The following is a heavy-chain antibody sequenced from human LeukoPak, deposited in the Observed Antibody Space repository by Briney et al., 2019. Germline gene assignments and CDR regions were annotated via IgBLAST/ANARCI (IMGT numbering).Heavy chain of an antibody. D-gene: IGHD3-22*01. V-gene: IGHV4-34*01. J-gene: IGHJ6*02. Sequence: KSSETLSLTCAVYGGSFSGYYWSWIRQPPGKGLEWIGEINHSGSTNYNPSLKSRVTISVDTSKNQFSLKLSSVTAADTAVYYCARGRYYYDSSGYYYEYYYYGMDVWGQGTTVTVSS. CDR2: INHSGST. CDR3: ARGRYYYDSSGYYYEYYYYGMDV. CDR1: GGSFSGYY.